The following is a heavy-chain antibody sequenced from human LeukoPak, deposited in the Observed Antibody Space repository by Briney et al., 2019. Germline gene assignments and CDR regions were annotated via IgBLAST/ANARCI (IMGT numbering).Heavy chain of an antibody. CDR2: TSTYNGRT. CDR1: GYTFTKYN. J-gene: IGHJ4*02. Sequence: ASVKVSCKTSGYTFTKYNVIWVRQAPGQELEWMGWTSTYNGRTNYAEKFQGRVTMTTDTSTTTAYMEMRSLKSDDAAVYYCARESSCSSTSCYRHWGQGTLVIVSA. CDR3: ARESSCSSTSCYRH. V-gene: IGHV1-18*01. D-gene: IGHD2-2*01.